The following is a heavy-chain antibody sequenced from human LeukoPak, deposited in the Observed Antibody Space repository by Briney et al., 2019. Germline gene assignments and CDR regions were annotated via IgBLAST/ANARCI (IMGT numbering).Heavy chain of an antibody. CDR1: GFKFDDYG. CDR2: INWNGAWT. J-gene: IGHJ4*02. V-gene: IGHV3-20*04. Sequence: GGSLRLSCAASGFKFDDYGMSWVRQAPGKGLEWVCDINWNGAWTGYADSVKGRFTISRDNAKNSLYLQMNSLRAEDTAVYYCARGVAGRWYFDYWGQGTLVTVSS. D-gene: IGHD4-23*01. CDR3: ARGVAGRWYFDY.